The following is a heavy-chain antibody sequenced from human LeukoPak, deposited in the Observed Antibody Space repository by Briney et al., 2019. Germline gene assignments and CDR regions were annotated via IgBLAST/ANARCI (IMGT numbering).Heavy chain of an antibody. J-gene: IGHJ3*02. CDR2: IYTSGST. D-gene: IGHD1-26*01. CDR3: ARERGIVGAMAGAFDI. CDR1: GGSISSYY. Sequence: SETLSLTCTVSGGSISSYYWSWIRQPAGKGLEWIGRIYTSGSTNYNPSLKSRVTMSVDTSKNQFSLKLSSVTAADTAVYYCARERGIVGAMAGAFDIWGQGTMVTVSS. V-gene: IGHV4-4*07.